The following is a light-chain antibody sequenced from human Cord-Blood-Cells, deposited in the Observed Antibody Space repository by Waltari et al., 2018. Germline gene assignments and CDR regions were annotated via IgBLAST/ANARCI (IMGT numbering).Light chain of an antibody. CDR1: SSDVGGYNY. Sequence: SALTQPASVSGSPGQSITISCTGTSSDVGGYNYVSWYQQHPGKAPKLMIYDVSKRPSGVSNRFSGSKSGNTASLTISGLQAEDEADYYCSSYTRSSTWVFGGGTKLTVL. J-gene: IGLJ3*02. V-gene: IGLV2-14*01. CDR3: SSYTRSSTWV. CDR2: DVS.